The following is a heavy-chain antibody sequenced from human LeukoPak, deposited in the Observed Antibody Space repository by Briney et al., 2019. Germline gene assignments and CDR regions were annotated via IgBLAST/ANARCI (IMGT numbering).Heavy chain of an antibody. Sequence: SETLSLTCTVSGGSVSSSIYYWGWTRQPPGKGLEWIGSIYYSGSTSYNPSLKSRVTISVDTSKNQFSLKLTSVTAADTAVYYCASRNDILTGYVFDFWGQGTLVTVSS. CDR3: ASRNDILTGYVFDF. V-gene: IGHV4-39*01. CDR1: GGSVSSSIYY. CDR2: IYYSGST. J-gene: IGHJ4*02. D-gene: IGHD3-9*01.